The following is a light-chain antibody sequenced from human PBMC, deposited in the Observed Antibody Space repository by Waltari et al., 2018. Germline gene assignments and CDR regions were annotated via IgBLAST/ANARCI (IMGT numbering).Light chain of an antibody. CDR2: WAS. CDR3: QQYYSSPWM. CDR1: QSVLYSSNNKKY. Sequence: DIVMTQSPDSLAVSLGQRATINCKSSQSVLYSSNNKKYLAWYQQKPGQPHKLLIYWASTRESGVPDRFSGSGSGTDFTLTISSLQAEDVAVYYCQQYYSSPWMFGQGTKVEIK. V-gene: IGKV4-1*01. J-gene: IGKJ1*01.